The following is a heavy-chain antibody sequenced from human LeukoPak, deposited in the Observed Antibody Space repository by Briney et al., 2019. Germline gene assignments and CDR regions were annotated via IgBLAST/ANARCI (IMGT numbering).Heavy chain of an antibody. V-gene: IGHV4-59*12. D-gene: IGHD6-19*01. CDR1: GGSFSSYY. J-gene: IGHJ4*02. CDR3: ATYGSDWGYFDY. CDR2: IYYSGST. Sequence: PSETLSLTCAVHGGSFSSYYWSWIRQPPGKGLEWVGYIYYSGSTNYNPSLKSRVTISVDTSKNQFSLKLRSVTAADTAVYYCATYGSDWGYFDYWGQGALVTVSS.